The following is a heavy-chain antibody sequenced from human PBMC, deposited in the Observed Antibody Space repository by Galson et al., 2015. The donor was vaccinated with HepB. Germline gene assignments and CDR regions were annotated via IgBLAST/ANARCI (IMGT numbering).Heavy chain of an antibody. J-gene: IGHJ6*03. CDR2: INPSGGST. V-gene: IGHV1-46*01. D-gene: IGHD3-3*01. Sequence: SVKVSCKASGYTFTSYYMHWVRQAPGQGLEWMGIINPSGGSTSYAQKFQGRVTMTRDTSTSTVYMELSSLRSEDTAVYYCARVLRNYDFWSGHRPDNYYMDVWGKGTTVTVSS. CDR3: ARVLRNYDFWSGHRPDNYYMDV. CDR1: GYTFTSYY.